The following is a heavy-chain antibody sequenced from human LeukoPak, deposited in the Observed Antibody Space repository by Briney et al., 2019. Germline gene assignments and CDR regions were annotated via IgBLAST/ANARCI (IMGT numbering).Heavy chain of an antibody. CDR2: IYYSGST. V-gene: IGHV4-59*01. CDR3: ARVLVCSGGSCYSGFVGAFDI. J-gene: IGHJ3*02. CDR1: GGSFSGYY. Sequence: PSETLSLTCDVYGGSFSGYYWSWIRQPPGKGLEWIGYIYYSGSTNYNPSLKSRVTISVDTSKNQFSLKLSSVTAADTAVYYCARVLVCSGGSCYSGFVGAFDIWGQGTMVTVSS. D-gene: IGHD2-15*01.